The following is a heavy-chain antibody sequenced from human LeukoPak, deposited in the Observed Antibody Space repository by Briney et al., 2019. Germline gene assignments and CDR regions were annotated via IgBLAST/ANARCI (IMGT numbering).Heavy chain of an antibody. Sequence: PGGSLRLSCAASGFTFSSNGMSWVRQAQGKGLEWVASIIQDGSEKNYVDSVKGRFTISRDNAKSSVFLQMNSLRVEDTAVYYCARGLYSSSPQYWGQGILVTVSS. CDR1: GFTFSSNG. CDR2: IIQDGSEK. V-gene: IGHV3-7*01. D-gene: IGHD6-13*01. J-gene: IGHJ4*02. CDR3: ARGLYSSSPQY.